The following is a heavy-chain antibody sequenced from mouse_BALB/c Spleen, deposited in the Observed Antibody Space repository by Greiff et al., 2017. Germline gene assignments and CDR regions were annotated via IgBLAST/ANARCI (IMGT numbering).Heavy chain of an antibody. D-gene: IGHD2-4*01. J-gene: IGHJ3*01. CDR2: ISSGSSTI. Sequence: EVKLVESGGGLVQPGGSRTLSCAASGFTFSSFGMHWVRQAPEKGLEWVAYISSGSSTIYYADTVKGRFTISRDNPKNTLFLQMTSLRSEDTAMYYCARLGYYDYDGGFAYWGQGTLVTVSA. CDR3: ARLGYYDYDGGFAY. CDR1: GFTFSSFG. V-gene: IGHV5-17*02.